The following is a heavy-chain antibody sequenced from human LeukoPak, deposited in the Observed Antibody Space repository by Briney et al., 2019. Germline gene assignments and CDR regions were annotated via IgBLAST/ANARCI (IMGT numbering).Heavy chain of an antibody. V-gene: IGHV3-21*05. CDR1: GFTFSSYA. J-gene: IGHJ4*02. CDR3: ARDSSGY. Sequence: GGSLRLSCAASGFTFSSYAMHWVRQAPGKGPEWVSYISRSGAYTYYTDSVKGRFTVSRDNAKNSLYLQMNSLRAEDTAVYYCARDSSGYWGQGTLVTVSS. CDR2: ISRSGAYT.